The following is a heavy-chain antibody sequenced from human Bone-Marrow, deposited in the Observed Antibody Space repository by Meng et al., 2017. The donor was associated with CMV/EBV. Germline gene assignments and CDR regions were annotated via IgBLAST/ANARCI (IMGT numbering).Heavy chain of an antibody. V-gene: IGHV1-2*02. CDR1: GYTFTGYY. Sequence: QGALVQSGAEGKKPGASVKVSCKASGYTFTGYYMHWVRQAPGQGLEWMGWINPNSGGTNYAQKFQGRVTMTRDTSISTAYMELSRLRSDDTAVYYCARDPISGDSSGTDYWGQGTLVTVSS. CDR2: INPNSGGT. J-gene: IGHJ4*02. CDR3: ARDPISGDSSGTDY. D-gene: IGHD3-22*01.